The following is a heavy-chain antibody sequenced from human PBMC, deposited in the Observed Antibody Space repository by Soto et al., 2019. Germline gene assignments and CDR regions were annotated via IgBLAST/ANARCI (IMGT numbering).Heavy chain of an antibody. Sequence: QLQLQESGPGLVKPSETLSLTCTVSGGSISSSSYYWGWIRQPPGKGLEWIGSIYYSGSTYYNPSLKSRXXIXVXMSKTQFSLQLSSVTAADTAVYYCARHEETYGDYFCWGQGTLVTVSS. D-gene: IGHD4-17*01. CDR2: IYYSGST. V-gene: IGHV4-39*01. J-gene: IGHJ4*02. CDR3: ARHEETYGDYFC. CDR1: GGSISSSSYY.